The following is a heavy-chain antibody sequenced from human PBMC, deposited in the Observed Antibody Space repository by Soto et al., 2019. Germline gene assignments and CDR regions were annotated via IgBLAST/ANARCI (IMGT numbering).Heavy chain of an antibody. Sequence: QITLKESGPTLVKPTQTLTLTCTFSGFSLSTSGVAVGWIRQPPGKALEWIALIYWNDDKRCSPSLKSRLTISKDTSKNPVVRTMTNMEPVDTATYYGAHSRYPDGDLFDYRGQGTLVTVSS. V-gene: IGHV2-5*01. J-gene: IGHJ4*02. D-gene: IGHD1-26*01. CDR2: IYWNDDK. CDR1: GFSLSTSGVA. CDR3: AHSRYPDGDLFDY.